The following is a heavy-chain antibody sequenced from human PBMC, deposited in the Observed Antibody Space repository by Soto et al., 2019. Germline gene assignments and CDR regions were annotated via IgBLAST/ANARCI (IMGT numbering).Heavy chain of an antibody. CDR1: GGSISSSGYY. Sequence: QVQLQESGPGLVEPSQTLSLTCTVSGGSISSSGYYWSWIRQHPGKGLEWIGYIYDSGSTYYNPSLKSRVTISVDTSKNQFSLKLSSVTAADTAVYYCAREEGGGYDHRWFDPWGQGTLVTVSS. J-gene: IGHJ5*02. CDR2: IYDSGST. V-gene: IGHV4-31*03. D-gene: IGHD5-12*01. CDR3: AREEGGGYDHRWFDP.